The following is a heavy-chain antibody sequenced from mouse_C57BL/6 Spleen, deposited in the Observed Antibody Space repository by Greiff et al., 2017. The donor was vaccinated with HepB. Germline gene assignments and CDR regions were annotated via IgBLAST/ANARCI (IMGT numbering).Heavy chain of an antibody. CDR1: GYTFTDYY. CDR3: SNYVTDYAMDY. D-gene: IGHD2-5*01. Sequence: EVQLQQSGPELVKPGASVKISCKASGYTFTDYYMNWVKQSHGKSLEWIGDSNPNNGGTSYNQKFKGKATLTVDKSSSTAYMELRSLTSEDSAVYYCSNYVTDYAMDYWGQGTSVTVSS. V-gene: IGHV1-26*01. J-gene: IGHJ4*01. CDR2: SNPNNGGT.